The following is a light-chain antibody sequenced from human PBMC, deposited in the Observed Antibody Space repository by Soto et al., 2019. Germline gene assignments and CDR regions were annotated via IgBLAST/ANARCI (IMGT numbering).Light chain of an antibody. CDR1: QSVTSTY. V-gene: IGKV3-20*01. CDR2: AAY. J-gene: IGKJ1*01. Sequence: EIVLTQSPGTLSLSPGERATLSCRASQSVTSTYLAWYQQRPGQAPRLLIYAAYSRATGIPDRFRGSGSGTDFTLTISRLEPEDFALYYCQHYGSSPQTFGQGTKVDIK. CDR3: QHYGSSPQT.